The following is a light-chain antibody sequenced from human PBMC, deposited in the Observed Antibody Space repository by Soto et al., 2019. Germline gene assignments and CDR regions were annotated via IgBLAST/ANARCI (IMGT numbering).Light chain of an antibody. CDR2: KAS. CDR3: QQYNSYSPLT. CDR1: QSISTW. Sequence: DIQMTQSPSTLPASVGDRVTITCRANQSISTWLAWYQQKPGKAPNLLIYKASRLETGGPSRFSGSGSGTEFTLTISFLQPDDFATYYCQQYNSYSPLTFGGGTKVDIK. V-gene: IGKV1-5*03. J-gene: IGKJ4*01.